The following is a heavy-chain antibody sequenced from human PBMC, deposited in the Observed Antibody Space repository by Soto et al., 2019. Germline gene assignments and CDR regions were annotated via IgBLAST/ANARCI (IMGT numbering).Heavy chain of an antibody. D-gene: IGHD2-15*01. J-gene: IGHJ4*02. V-gene: IGHV3-23*01. CDR1: GFTFSNYA. CDR2: VGGSGDST. Sequence: EVQLLDSGGGLVQPGGSLRLSCAASGFTFSNYAMSWVRQAPGKGLEWVSGVGGSGDSTYYADSVKGRVTISRDNSKDTLYLQRNSLRAEDPAVYYCAKSPLGDCSGGSCYPPHYFDYWGQGTLVTVSS. CDR3: AKSPLGDCSGGSCYPPHYFDY.